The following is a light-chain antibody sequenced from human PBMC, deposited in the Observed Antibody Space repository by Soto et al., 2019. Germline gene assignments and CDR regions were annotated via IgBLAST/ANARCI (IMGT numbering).Light chain of an antibody. CDR3: QHYNDWPRT. Sequence: EIVMTQSPATLSVSPGERATLSCRASQSVGTYLAWYQQKPVQAPMLLIYVASIMAAGISPRFSGGGSGTEFTLTISSLQSEDFALYYCQHYNDWPRTFGQGTKVGIK. CDR2: VAS. CDR1: QSVGTY. V-gene: IGKV3-15*01. J-gene: IGKJ1*01.